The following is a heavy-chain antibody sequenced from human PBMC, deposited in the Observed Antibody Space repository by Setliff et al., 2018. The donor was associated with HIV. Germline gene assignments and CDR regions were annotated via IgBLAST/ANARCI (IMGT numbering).Heavy chain of an antibody. D-gene: IGHD6-13*01. J-gene: IGHJ4*02. V-gene: IGHV3-21*01. CDR1: GFTLSTYS. CDR2: ITTDSSYI. Sequence: PGGSLRLSCVASGFTLSTYSMNWVRQAPGKGLEWVSSITTDSSYIFDADSVKGRFTISRDNAQNSLYLQMNNLRVEDTAVYYCARKDSSSFDYWGQGTLVTVSS. CDR3: ARKDSSSFDY.